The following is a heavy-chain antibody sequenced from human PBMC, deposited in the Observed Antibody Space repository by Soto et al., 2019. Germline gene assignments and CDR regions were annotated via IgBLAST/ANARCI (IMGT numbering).Heavy chain of an antibody. V-gene: IGHV1-69*06. CDR3: ARGPPDTVVTPDYYYGMDV. CDR2: IILTFGTA. Sequence: QVQLVQSGAEVKKPGSSVKVSCKASGGTFSSYAISWVRQAPGQGLEWMGGIILTFGTANYAQKFQGRVTSTADKSTSTAYMELSSLRSEDTAVYYCARGPPDTVVTPDYYYGMDVWGQGTTVTVSS. CDR1: GGTFSSYA. J-gene: IGHJ6*02. D-gene: IGHD2-21*02.